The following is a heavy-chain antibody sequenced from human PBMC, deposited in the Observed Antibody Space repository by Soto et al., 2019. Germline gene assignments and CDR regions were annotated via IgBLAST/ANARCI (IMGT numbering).Heavy chain of an antibody. D-gene: IGHD4-4*01. CDR1: GGSVSSGSYY. Sequence: SETLSLTCTVSGGSVSSGSYYWSWIRQPPGKGLEWIGYIYYSGRTNHNFSLKSRVTISVDRSKNQFSLKLSSVTAADTAVYYCARGMTTVTNNWFDPWGQGTLVTVSS. CDR2: IYYSGRT. CDR3: ARGMTTVTNNWFDP. J-gene: IGHJ5*02. V-gene: IGHV4-61*01.